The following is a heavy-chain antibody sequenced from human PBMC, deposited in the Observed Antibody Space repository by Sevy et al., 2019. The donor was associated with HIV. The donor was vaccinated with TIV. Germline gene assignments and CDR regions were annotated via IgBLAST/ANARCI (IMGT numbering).Heavy chain of an antibody. CDR1: KFTFSNFA. V-gene: IGHV3-30*09. CDR2: ISYDGRNK. J-gene: IGHJ4*02. CDR3: AREGQLWYIYYFDS. Sequence: GGSLRLSCTASKFTFSNFAMNWVRQAPGKALERVALISYDGRNKYYSDSVRDRFVVSRDNSKNTLYLQMNSLRPEHTAIYYCAREGQLWYIYYFDSWGQGTRVTVSS. D-gene: IGHD3-10*01.